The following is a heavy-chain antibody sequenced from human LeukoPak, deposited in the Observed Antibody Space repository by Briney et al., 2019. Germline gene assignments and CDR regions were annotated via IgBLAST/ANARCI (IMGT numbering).Heavy chain of an antibody. V-gene: IGHV4-4*02. Sequence: SETLSLTCAVSGGSISSNNWWSWVRQPPGKGLEWIGEIYHGGSSNYNPSLKSRVTISIDKSKNQFSLRLSSVSDADTAVYYCVRERSTVVTSFDYWGQGTLVTVSS. D-gene: IGHD4-23*01. J-gene: IGHJ4*02. CDR2: IYHGGSS. CDR3: VRERSTVVTSFDY. CDR1: GGSISSNNW.